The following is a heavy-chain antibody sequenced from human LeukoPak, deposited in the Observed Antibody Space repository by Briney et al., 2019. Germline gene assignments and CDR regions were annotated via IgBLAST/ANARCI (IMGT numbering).Heavy chain of an antibody. J-gene: IGHJ4*02. CDR3: AKYPASGGYFDY. V-gene: IGHV3-30*07. CDR2: ISSGGTYE. D-gene: IGHD6-13*01. CDR1: GFTFSNYA. Sequence: GKSLRLSCAASGFTFSNYAMHWVRQAPGKGLEWVSLISSGGTYEYYADSVKGRFTISRDNSKNTLYLQMNSLRAEDTAVFYCAKYPASGGYFDYWGQGTLVTVSS.